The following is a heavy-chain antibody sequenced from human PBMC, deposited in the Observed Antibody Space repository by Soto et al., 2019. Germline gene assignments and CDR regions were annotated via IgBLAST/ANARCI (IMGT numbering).Heavy chain of an antibody. CDR2: ISVGGGGT. V-gene: IGHV3-23*01. Sequence: QPGGSLRLSCAASGFSFSTYAMSWVRQAPGKGLERVSSISVGGGGTYYADSVRGRSTISRDDSQNTLSLQINSLRAEDTAVYYCAKNYYFDSWGQGTLVTVSS. CDR1: GFSFSTYA. J-gene: IGHJ4*02. CDR3: AKNYYFDS.